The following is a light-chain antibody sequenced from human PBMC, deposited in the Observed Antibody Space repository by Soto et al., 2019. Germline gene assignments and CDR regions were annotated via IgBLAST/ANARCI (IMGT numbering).Light chain of an antibody. J-gene: IGLJ3*02. Sequence: QSALTQPASVSGSPGQSITISCTGTSSDVGGYNYVSWYQQHPGKAPKFMIYDVSERPSGVPDRFSGSKSGDTASLTISGLQVEDEADYYCCSYAGSYSWVFGGGTKLTVL. V-gene: IGLV2-11*01. CDR1: SSDVGGYNY. CDR2: DVS. CDR3: CSYAGSYSWV.